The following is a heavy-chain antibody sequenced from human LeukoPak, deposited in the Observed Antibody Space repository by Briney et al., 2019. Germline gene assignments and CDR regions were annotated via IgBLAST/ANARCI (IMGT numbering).Heavy chain of an antibody. D-gene: IGHD7-27*01. J-gene: IGHJ5*02. CDR1: GGSFSGYY. CDR2: INHSGST. Sequence: PSETLSLTCAVYGGSFSGYYWSWIRQPPGKGLEWIGEINHSGSTNYNPSLKSRVTISIDTSKNQFSLKLSSVTAADTAVYYCARAPPPSIWGPHYFDPGGQGTKVTVSS. CDR3: ARAPPPSIWGPHYFDP. V-gene: IGHV4-34*01.